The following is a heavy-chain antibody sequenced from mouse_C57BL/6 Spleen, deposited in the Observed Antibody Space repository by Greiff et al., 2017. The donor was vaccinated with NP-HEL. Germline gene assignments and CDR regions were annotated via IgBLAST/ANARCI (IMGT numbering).Heavy chain of an antibody. D-gene: IGHD1-1*01. Sequence: VQLKQSGPGLVKPSQSLSLTCSVTGYSITSGYYWNWIRQFPGNKLEWMGYISYDGSNNYNPSLKNRISITRDTSKNQFFLKLNSVTTEDTATYDCASAYGSSLYYFDYWGQGTTLTVSS. CDR1: GYSITSGYY. J-gene: IGHJ2*01. V-gene: IGHV3-6*01. CDR3: ASAYGSSLYYFDY. CDR2: ISYDGSN.